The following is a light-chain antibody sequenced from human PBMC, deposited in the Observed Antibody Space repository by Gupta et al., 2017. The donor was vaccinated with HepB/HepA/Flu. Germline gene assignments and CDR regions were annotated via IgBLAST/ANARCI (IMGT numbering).Light chain of an antibody. CDR3: QEYSGSSWT. CDR2: GAS. Sequence: DIQMTQSPSTLSASVGDSVTITCRASQSISTLLAWFQQKPGRAPNLLIYGASTLERGIPSRFSGSGSGTYFTLSISGLQPDDFATYYCQEYSGSSWTFGQGTKVEI. CDR1: QSISTL. V-gene: IGKV1-5*03. J-gene: IGKJ1*01.